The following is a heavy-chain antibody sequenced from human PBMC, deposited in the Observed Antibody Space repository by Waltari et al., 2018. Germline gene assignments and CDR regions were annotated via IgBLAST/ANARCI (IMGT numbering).Heavy chain of an antibody. J-gene: IGHJ4*02. CDR1: GITFCRSS. V-gene: IGHV3-21*01. CDR3: ARGIAAAGTSPY. CDR2: ISSSSSYI. D-gene: IGHD6-13*01. Sequence: EVQLVEPGCCWVKPGGSLRLPFPSSGITFCRSSMSWVRQAPGKGLEWVSSISSSSSYIYYTDSVKGRFTISRDNAKNSLYLQMNSLRAEDTAVYYCARGIAAAGTSPYWGQGTLVTVSS.